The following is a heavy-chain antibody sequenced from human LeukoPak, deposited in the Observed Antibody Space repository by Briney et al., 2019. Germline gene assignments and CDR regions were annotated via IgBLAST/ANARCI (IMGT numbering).Heavy chain of an antibody. CDR2: MNPNRGNT. Sequence: ASVKVSCKASGYTFTSYDINWVRQATGQGLERMGSMNPNRGNTGYAQKFQGRVTMTRNTSITTAYMELSSMRSEDTVVYYCARAGVERFLEWLSTYYYGMDVWGQGTTVTVSS. D-gene: IGHD3-3*01. CDR1: GYTFTSYD. J-gene: IGHJ6*02. CDR3: ARAGVERFLEWLSTYYYGMDV. V-gene: IGHV1-8*01.